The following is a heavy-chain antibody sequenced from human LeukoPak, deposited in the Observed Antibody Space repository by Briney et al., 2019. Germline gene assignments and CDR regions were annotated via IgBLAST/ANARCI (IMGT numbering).Heavy chain of an antibody. D-gene: IGHD3-10*01. J-gene: IGHJ4*02. CDR3: ARGVIINFDY. CDR1: GGSVSSGSYY. CDR2: IYYSGST. V-gene: IGHV4-61*01. Sequence: PSETLSLTCTVSGGSVSSGSYYWSWIRQPPGKGLEWIGYIYYSGSTNYNPSLKSRVTISVDTSKNQFSLKLSSVTAADTAVYYCARGVIINFDYWGQGTLVTVSS.